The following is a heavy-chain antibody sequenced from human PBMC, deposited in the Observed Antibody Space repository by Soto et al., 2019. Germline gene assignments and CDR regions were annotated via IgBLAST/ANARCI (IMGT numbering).Heavy chain of an antibody. J-gene: IGHJ6*02. CDR2: ISWNSGSI. Sequence: GGSLRLSXAASGFTFDDYAMHWVRQAPGKGLEWVSGISWNSGSIGYADSVKGRFTISRDNAKNSLYLQMNSLRAEDTALYYCAKDISYDILTGYRPAYGMDVWGQGTTVTVSS. D-gene: IGHD3-9*01. CDR1: GFTFDDYA. V-gene: IGHV3-9*01. CDR3: AKDISYDILTGYRPAYGMDV.